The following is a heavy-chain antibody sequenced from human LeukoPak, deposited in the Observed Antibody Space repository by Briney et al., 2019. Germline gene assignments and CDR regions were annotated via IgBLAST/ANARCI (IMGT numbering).Heavy chain of an antibody. J-gene: IGHJ5*02. CDR3: ARGVGGYCSGGSCYSGPNWFDP. Sequence: SETLSLTCTVSGGSISSGTYYWSWIRQPAGKGLEWIGRIYTSGSTNYNPSLKSRVTISVDRSKNQFSLKLSSVTAAGTAVYYCARGVGGYCSGGSCYSGPNWFDPWGQGTLVTVSS. V-gene: IGHV4-61*02. D-gene: IGHD2-15*01. CDR1: GGSISSGTYY. CDR2: IYTSGST.